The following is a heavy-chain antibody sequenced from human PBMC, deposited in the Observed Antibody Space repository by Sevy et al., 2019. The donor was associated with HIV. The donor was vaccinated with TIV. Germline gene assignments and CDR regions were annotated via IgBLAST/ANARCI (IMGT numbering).Heavy chain of an antibody. CDR3: SRPLDPRRVLGAFDI. Sequence: SETLSLTCTVSGDSIKNDGYYWGWIRQSPGKGLEWIGSIEYRGSTYYNPSLKSRVTISVNPSKNQISLKLSSVTAADTAVYYCSRPLDPRRVLGAFDIWGQGTSVTVSS. D-gene: IGHD3-3*01. V-gene: IGHV4-39*01. J-gene: IGHJ3*02. CDR1: GDSIKNDGYY. CDR2: IEYRGST.